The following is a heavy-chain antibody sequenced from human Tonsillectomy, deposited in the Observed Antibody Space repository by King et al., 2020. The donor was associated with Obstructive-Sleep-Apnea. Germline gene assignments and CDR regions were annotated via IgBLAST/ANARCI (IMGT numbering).Heavy chain of an antibody. CDR3: ARAAGLFDY. Sequence: QVQLQESGPGLVKPSETLSLTCTVSGCSISSYYWSWIRQPPGKGLEWIGYISYSGSTNYNPSLKSQVTISIDTSKNQYSRKLSSVTAADTAVYYCARAAGLFDYWGQGTLVTVSS. CDR1: GCSISSYY. D-gene: IGHD2-15*01. CDR2: ISYSGST. J-gene: IGHJ4*02. V-gene: IGHV4-59*01.